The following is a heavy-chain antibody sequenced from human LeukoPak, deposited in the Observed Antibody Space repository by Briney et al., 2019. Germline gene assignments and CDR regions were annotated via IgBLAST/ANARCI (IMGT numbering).Heavy chain of an antibody. V-gene: IGHV1-2*02. CDR2: INPNSGGT. Sequence: ASVKVSCRASGYTFTGYYMHWVRQAPGQGLEWMGWINPNSGGTNYAQKFQGRVTMTRDTSISTAYMEPSRLRSDDTAVYYCARARTTVVTQFDYWGQGTLVTVSS. D-gene: IGHD4-23*01. CDR3: ARARTTVVTQFDY. CDR1: GYTFTGYY. J-gene: IGHJ4*02.